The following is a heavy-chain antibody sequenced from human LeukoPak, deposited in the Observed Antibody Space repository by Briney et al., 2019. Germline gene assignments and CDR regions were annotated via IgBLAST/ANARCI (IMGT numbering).Heavy chain of an antibody. D-gene: IGHD2-2*01. CDR1: GFIFRDFS. Sequence: GGSLRLSCSVSGFIFRDFSMSWVRQAPGKGLEWVAKMNEYGSEIFYVDSVKGRFTISRDNGKNSLYLQMNRLRAEDTAVYYCARPRGCGSSRCNDFDYWGQGTLVTVSS. J-gene: IGHJ4*02. V-gene: IGHV3-7*01. CDR2: MNEYGSEI. CDR3: ARPRGCGSSRCNDFDY.